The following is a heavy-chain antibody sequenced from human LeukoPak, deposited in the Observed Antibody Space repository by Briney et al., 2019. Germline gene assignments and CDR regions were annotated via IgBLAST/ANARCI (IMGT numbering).Heavy chain of an antibody. J-gene: IGHJ4*02. Sequence: GGSLRISCAASGFNFSSYSMQWVRQAPSKGLEWVAVISYDGSNEYYADSVKGRFTIFRDNSKNTLYLQMNSLRAEDTAVYYGARGYAGYSSSYFDYWGQGTLVTVSS. CDR1: GFNFSSYS. V-gene: IGHV3-30-3*01. CDR3: ARGYAGYSSSYFDY. D-gene: IGHD6-13*01. CDR2: ISYDGSNE.